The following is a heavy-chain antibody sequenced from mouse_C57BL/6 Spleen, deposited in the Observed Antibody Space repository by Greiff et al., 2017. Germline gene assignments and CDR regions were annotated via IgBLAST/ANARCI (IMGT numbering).Heavy chain of an antibody. V-gene: IGHV1-85*01. CDR3: ARLRADWAYFDY. CDR2: IYPRDGST. D-gene: IGHD3-3*01. Sequence: VQLQQSGPELVKPGASVKLSCKASGYTFTSYDINWVKQRPGQGLEWIGRIYPRDGSTKYNEKFKGKATLTVDTSSSTAYMELHSLTSEDSAVYFFARLRADWAYFDYWGQGTTLTVSS. CDR1: GYTFTSYD. J-gene: IGHJ2*01.